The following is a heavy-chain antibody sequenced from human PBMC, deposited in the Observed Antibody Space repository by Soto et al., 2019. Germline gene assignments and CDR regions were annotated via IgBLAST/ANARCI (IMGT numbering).Heavy chain of an antibody. CDR2: IHYSGTT. Sequence: LSLTCTVSGGSMRNYFWTWIRQPPGKGLEWIGYIHYSGTTSFFPSYNPSLRSRVTISEDTSKSQFSLKLLSVTTADTAVYFCAAGEASSRNLAPYYLDFWGQGTLVTVSS. D-gene: IGHD6-13*01. CDR3: AAGEASSRNLAPYYLDF. CDR1: GGSMRNYF. J-gene: IGHJ4*02. V-gene: IGHV4-59*01.